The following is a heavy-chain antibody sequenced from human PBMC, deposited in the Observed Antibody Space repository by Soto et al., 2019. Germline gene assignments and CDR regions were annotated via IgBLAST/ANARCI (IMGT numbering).Heavy chain of an antibody. CDR2: ISGSGGST. V-gene: IGHV3-23*01. J-gene: IGHJ4*02. D-gene: IGHD3-3*01. Sequence: GGSLRLSCAASGFTFSSYAMSWVRQAPGKGLEWVSAISGSGGSTYYADSVKGRFTISRDNSKNTLYLQMNSLRAEDTAVYYCAKDFWSGYYSPKAIDYWGQGTLVTVSS. CDR1: GFTFSSYA. CDR3: AKDFWSGYYSPKAIDY.